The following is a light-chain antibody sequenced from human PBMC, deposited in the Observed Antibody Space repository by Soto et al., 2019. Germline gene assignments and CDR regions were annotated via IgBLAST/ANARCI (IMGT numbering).Light chain of an antibody. V-gene: IGKV1-8*01. CDR2: AAS. J-gene: IGKJ4*01. CDR3: LQDYSFPLT. CDR1: QGISSY. Sequence: AIRMTQSPSSLSASTGDRVTITCRASQGISSYLAWYQQKPGKAPKLLIYAASTLQSGVPSRFSGSGSGTDFTLTISCLQSEDFATYYCLQDYSFPLTFGGGTKVEI.